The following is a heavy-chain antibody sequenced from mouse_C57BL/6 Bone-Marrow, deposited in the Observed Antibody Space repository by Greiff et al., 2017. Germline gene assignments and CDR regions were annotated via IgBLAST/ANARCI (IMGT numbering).Heavy chain of an antibody. CDR2: IWSGGST. J-gene: IGHJ1*03. CDR1: GFSLTSYG. V-gene: IGHV2-2*01. CDR3: ARNENYYGSSYPYWYFDV. Sequence: QVQLQQSGPGLVQPSQSLSITCTVSGFSLTSYGVHWVRQSPGKGLEWLGVIWSGGSTDYNAAFISSLSISKDNSKSQVFFKMNSLQADDTAIYYCARNENYYGSSYPYWYFDVWGTGTTVTVSS. D-gene: IGHD1-1*01.